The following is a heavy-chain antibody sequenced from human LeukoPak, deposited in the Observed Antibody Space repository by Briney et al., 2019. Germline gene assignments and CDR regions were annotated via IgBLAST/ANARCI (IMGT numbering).Heavy chain of an antibody. Sequence: GGSLRLSCAGSGITFSSYWMHWVRQAPGKGLEWVAVISYDGNNKYYADSVRGRFTISRDNSKNTLYLQMNTLRAEVTAFYYCAKDREEMTTVWYFDLWGRGTLVTVSS. CDR3: AKDREEMTTVWYFDL. CDR2: ISYDGNNK. V-gene: IGHV3-30*18. CDR1: GITFSSYW. D-gene: IGHD4-11*01. J-gene: IGHJ2*01.